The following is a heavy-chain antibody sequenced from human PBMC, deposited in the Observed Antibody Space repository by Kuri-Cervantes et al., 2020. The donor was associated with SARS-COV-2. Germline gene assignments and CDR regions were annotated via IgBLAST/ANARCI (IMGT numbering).Heavy chain of an antibody. CDR3: ARGRLLGGTTPRPPLDY. Sequence: SVKVSCKTSGDTFSNYAFSWVRQAPGQGLEWVGGIIPFFDKAIYPQKFQDRVSITADTSTSTTYMESSDLGGEDTAIYYCARGRLLGGTTPRPPLDYWGQGTLVTVSS. CDR1: GDTFSNYA. D-gene: IGHD1-26*01. V-gene: IGHV1-69*06. J-gene: IGHJ4*02. CDR2: IIPFFDKA.